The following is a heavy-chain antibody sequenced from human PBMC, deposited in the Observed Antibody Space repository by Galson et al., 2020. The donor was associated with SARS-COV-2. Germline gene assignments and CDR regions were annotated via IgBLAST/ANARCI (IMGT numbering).Heavy chain of an antibody. D-gene: IGHD6-13*01. CDR1: GFSLSTSGMC. CDR2: IAWDDDK. CDR3: ARITVEQQLVQDCYYGMDV. V-gene: IGHV2-70*01. J-gene: IGHJ6*02. Sequence: SGPTLVKPTQTLPLTCTFSGFSLSTSGMCVSWIRQPPGKALEWLALIAWDDDKYYSTSLKTRLTISKDTSKNQVVLTMTNMDPVDTATYYCARITVEQQLVQDCYYGMDVWGQGTTVTVSS.